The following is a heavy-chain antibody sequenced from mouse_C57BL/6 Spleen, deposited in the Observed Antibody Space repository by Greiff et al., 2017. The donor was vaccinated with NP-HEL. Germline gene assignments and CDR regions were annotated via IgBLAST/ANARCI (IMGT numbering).Heavy chain of an antibody. J-gene: IGHJ2*01. V-gene: IGHV1-4*01. Sequence: VQLQESGAELARPGASVKMSCKASGYTFTSYTMHWVKQRPGQGLEWIGYINPSSGYTKYNQKFKDKATLTADKSSSTAYMQLSSLTSEDSAVXYCARWNLTGTLDYWGQGTTLTVSS. CDR2: INPSSGYT. CDR3: ARWNLTGTLDY. D-gene: IGHD4-1*01. CDR1: GYTFTSYT.